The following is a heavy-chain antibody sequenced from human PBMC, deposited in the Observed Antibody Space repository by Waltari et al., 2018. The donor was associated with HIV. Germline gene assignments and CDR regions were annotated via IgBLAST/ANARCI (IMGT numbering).Heavy chain of an antibody. CDR1: GGSTNPNNYY. Sequence: QLQLQESGPGLVKPSETLSLTCTVSGGSTNPNNYYWGWLRQPPGKGLEWIGSVHSSGRTYYSPSLESRLTISVDTSKNQFSLKMTSLTAADTAVYYCARRATHWFDPWGQGTLVTISS. CDR2: VHSSGRT. V-gene: IGHV4-39*01. J-gene: IGHJ5*02. CDR3: ARRATHWFDP.